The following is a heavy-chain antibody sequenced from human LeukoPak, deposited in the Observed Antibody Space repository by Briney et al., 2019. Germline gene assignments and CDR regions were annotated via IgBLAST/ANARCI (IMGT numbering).Heavy chain of an antibody. CDR3: ARKNYCSGGSCYSRGWFDP. CDR2: IIPIFGTA. D-gene: IGHD2-15*01. Sequence: ASVKVSCKASGGTFSSYAISWVRQAPGQGLEWMGGIIPIFGTANYAQKFQGRVTMTRDTSISTAYMELSSLRSEDTAMYYCARKNYCSGGSCYSRGWFDPWGQGTLVTVSS. CDR1: GGTFSSYA. V-gene: IGHV1-69*05. J-gene: IGHJ5*02.